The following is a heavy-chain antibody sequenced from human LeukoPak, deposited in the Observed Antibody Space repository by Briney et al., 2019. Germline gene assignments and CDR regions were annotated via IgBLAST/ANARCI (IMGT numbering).Heavy chain of an antibody. CDR1: GFTFSSSC. CDR3: ARAPDYYSASGSSHFYY. V-gene: IGHV3-48*02. CDR2: ISRSSSI. Sequence: GGSLRLSCAASGFTFSSSCMNWVRQAPGKGLEWVSYISRSSSIYYADSVKGRFTISRDNAKNSLYLQMNSLRDEDTAVYYCARAPDYYSASGSSHFYYWGQGTLVTVSS. D-gene: IGHD3-10*01. J-gene: IGHJ4*02.